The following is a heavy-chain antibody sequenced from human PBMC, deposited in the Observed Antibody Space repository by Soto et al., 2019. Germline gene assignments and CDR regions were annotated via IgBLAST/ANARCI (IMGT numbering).Heavy chain of an antibody. Sequence: GGAQRLSRAAAGFTFSIWSMNWVRPAPGMGQAWLPSIRSSRRHIYYADSVTAQFTISRDNAKNSLYLQMSSLRAEDTAVYYCARHADTSMVSNPFDPWGQGTLVTVSS. V-gene: IGHV3-21*01. CDR1: GFTFSIWS. CDR2: IRSSRRHI. CDR3: ARHADTSMVSNPFDP. J-gene: IGHJ5*02. D-gene: IGHD4-4*01.